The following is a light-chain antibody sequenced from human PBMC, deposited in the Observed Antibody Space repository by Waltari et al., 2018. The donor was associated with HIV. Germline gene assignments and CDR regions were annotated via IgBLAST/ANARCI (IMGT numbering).Light chain of an antibody. J-gene: IGLJ2*01. CDR2: DVD. V-gene: IGLV2-23*02. CDR3: CSKSTIYFGVL. CDR1: SDDIGGSNL. Sequence: QSALTQPASVSGPPGQSITISCTGTSDDIGGSNLVSWYQHHPGKAPRLIIFDVDKRPSGISDRFSGSKSGYTASLTISGLRTEDEADYFCCSKSTIYFGVLFGGGTTLPVL.